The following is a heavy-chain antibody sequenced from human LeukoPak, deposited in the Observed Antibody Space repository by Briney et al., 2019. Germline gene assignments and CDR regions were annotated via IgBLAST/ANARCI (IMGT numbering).Heavy chain of an antibody. V-gene: IGHV1-3*01. CDR3: ATGLTGTSGNRRIYGMDV. Sequence: ASVKVSCKASGYSLTSYAMHWVRQAPGQRLEWMGWINAGNGNTKHSQKLQGKVTITSDTSASTAYMELVSLRSEDTAVYYCATGLTGTSGNRRIYGMDVWGKGTTVSVSS. CDR2: INAGNGNT. D-gene: IGHD1-20*01. CDR1: GYSLTSYA. J-gene: IGHJ6*04.